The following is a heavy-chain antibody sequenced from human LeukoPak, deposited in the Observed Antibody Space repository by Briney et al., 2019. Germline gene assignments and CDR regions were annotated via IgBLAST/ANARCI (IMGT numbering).Heavy chain of an antibody. V-gene: IGHV4-30-2*01. D-gene: IGHD6-13*01. CDR2: IYHSGST. CDR3: ARLDGHAAAAGILGYYFDY. J-gene: IGHJ4*02. CDR1: GGSISSGGYS. Sequence: SQTLSLTCAVSGGSISSGGYSWSWIRQPPGKGLEWIGYIYHSGSTYYNPSLKSRVTISVDTSKNQFSLKLSSVTAADTAVYYCARLDGHAAAAGILGYYFDYWGQGTLVTVSS.